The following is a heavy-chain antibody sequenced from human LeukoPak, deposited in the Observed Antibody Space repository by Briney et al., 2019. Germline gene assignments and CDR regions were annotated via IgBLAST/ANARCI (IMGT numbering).Heavy chain of an antibody. D-gene: IGHD1-7*01. CDR1: GFTFSSYS. CDR2: ISGSSSYI. V-gene: IGHV3-21*01. CDR3: AGGHSTGTTGIDAFDI. Sequence: GGSLRLSCAASGFTFSSYSMNWVRRAPGKGLEWVSSISGSSSYIYYADSVKGRFTISRDNAKNSLYLQMNSLRAEDTAVYYCAGGHSTGTTGIDAFDIWGQGTMVTVSS. J-gene: IGHJ3*02.